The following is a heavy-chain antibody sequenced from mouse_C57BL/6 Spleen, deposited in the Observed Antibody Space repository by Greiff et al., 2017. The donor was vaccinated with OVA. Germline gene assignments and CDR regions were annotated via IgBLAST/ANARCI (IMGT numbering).Heavy chain of an antibody. CDR1: GFTFSSYA. J-gene: IGHJ1*03. V-gene: IGHV5-4*01. CDR2: ISDGGSYT. D-gene: IGHD2-3*01. CDR3: ARADGYYDWYFDV. Sequence: EVQGVESGGGLVKPGGSLKLSCAASGFTFSSYAMSWVRQTPEKRLEWVATISDGGSYTYYPANVKGRFIISSENAKHNLYRQMSHLESEDTAMYYCARADGYYDWYFDVWGTGTTVTVSS.